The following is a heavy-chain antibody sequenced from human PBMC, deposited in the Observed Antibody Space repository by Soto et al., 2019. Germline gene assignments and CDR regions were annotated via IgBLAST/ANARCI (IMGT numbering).Heavy chain of an antibody. CDR3: AKGGRYTYGYGDYSYGMDV. CDR2: ISGTGSRT. V-gene: IGHV3-23*01. J-gene: IGHJ6*02. Sequence: EVQVLESGGGLVQPGGSLRLSCAASGFSFSDYAMSWVRQAPGKGLEWFSGISGTGSRTSYADSVRGRFTISRDNFNNTLSLQMDSLRAVDTAVYYCAKGGRYTYGYGDYSYGMDVWGQGTTVTVSS. CDR1: GFSFSDYA. D-gene: IGHD5-18*01.